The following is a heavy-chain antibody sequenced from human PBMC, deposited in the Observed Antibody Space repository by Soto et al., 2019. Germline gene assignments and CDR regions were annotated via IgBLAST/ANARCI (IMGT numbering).Heavy chain of an antibody. CDR3: PRDKETRPHAFDI. V-gene: IGHV1-69*06. J-gene: IGHJ3*02. CDR2: IIPIFGTA. Sequence: SVKVSCKASGGTFSSYAISWVRQAPGQGLEWMGGIIPIFGTANYAQKFQGRVTITADKSTSTAYKELSSLRSDDTAVYYCPRDKETRPHAFDIWGQGKMVTVSS. CDR1: GGTFSSYA.